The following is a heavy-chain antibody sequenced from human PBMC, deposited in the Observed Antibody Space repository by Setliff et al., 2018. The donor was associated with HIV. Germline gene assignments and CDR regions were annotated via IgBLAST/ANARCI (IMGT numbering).Heavy chain of an antibody. Sequence: PSETLSLTCDVSGGSISSGGYSWSWIRQPPGKGLEWIGYIYHSGSTHYNPSLKSRLTISVDTSKNQFSLKLSSVTAADTAVYYCARLLNYYGNWFDPWGQGTLVTVSS. J-gene: IGHJ5*02. CDR1: GGSISSGGYS. CDR2: IYHSGST. D-gene: IGHD3-10*01. V-gene: IGHV4-30-2*01. CDR3: ARLLNYYGNWFDP.